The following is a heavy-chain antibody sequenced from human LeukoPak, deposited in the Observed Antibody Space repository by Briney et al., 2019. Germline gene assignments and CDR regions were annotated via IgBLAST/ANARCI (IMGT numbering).Heavy chain of an antibody. V-gene: IGHV1-8*01. CDR1: GYAFTTYD. J-gene: IGHJ5*02. CDR3: ARGRGSGHKENWFDP. D-gene: IGHD6-19*01. Sequence: GASVKVSCKASGYAFTTYDINWVRQATGQGPEWIGWMNPNSGNTGYTQNFQGRVTMTRNTSISTAYMELSSLKSEDTAVYYCARGRGSGHKENWFDPWGLGTLVTASS. CDR2: MNPNSGNT.